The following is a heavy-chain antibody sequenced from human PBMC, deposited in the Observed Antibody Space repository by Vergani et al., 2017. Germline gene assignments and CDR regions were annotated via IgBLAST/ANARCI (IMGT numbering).Heavy chain of an antibody. D-gene: IGHD6-19*01. CDR2: IYTSGST. J-gene: IGHJ6*03. CDR1: GGSISSYY. V-gene: IGHV4-4*07. CDR3: ARVKRPGIAVAGTSYYYYYMDV. Sequence: QVQLQESGPGLVKPSETLSLTCTVSGGSISSYYWSWIRQPAGKGLEWIWRIYTSGSTNYNPSLKSRVTMSVDTSKNQFSLKLSSVTAADTAVYYCARVKRPGIAVAGTSYYYYYMDVWGKGTTVTVSS.